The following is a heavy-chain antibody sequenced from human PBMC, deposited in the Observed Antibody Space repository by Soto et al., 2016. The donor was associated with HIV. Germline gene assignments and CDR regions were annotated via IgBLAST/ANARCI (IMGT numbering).Heavy chain of an antibody. CDR3: ARGRGITMVRGIISWYFDL. J-gene: IGHJ2*01. CDR1: GYTFTTYD. V-gene: IGHV1-8*03. Sequence: QVQLVQSGAEVKKPGASVKVSCKASGYTFTTYDINWVRQATGQGLEWMGWMNPNSGNTGCAQKFQGRVTITRNTSISTAYMELSSLRSEDTAVYYCARGRGITMVRGIISWYFDLWGRGTLVTVSS. D-gene: IGHD3-10*01. CDR2: MNPNSGNT.